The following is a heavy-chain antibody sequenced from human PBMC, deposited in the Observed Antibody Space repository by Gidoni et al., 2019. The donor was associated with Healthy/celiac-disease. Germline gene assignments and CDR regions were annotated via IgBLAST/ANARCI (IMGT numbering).Heavy chain of an antibody. V-gene: IGHV4-4*07. Sequence: QVQLQESGPGLVKPSETLSLTCTVSGGSISSYYWSWIRQPAGKGLEWIGRIYTSGSTNYNPSLKSRVTMSVDTSKNQFSLKLSSVTAADTAVYYCAREGRYRGYSYGYVVVRDYYGMDVWGQGTTVTVSS. CDR2: IYTSGST. J-gene: IGHJ6*02. D-gene: IGHD5-18*01. CDR3: AREGRYRGYSYGYVVVRDYYGMDV. CDR1: GGSISSYY.